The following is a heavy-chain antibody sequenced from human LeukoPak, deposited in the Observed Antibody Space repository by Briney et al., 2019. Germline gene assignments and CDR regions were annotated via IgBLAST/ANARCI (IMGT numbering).Heavy chain of an antibody. D-gene: IGHD5-24*01. J-gene: IGHJ3*02. CDR1: GYTFTNFY. Sequence: ASVKVSCKASGYTFTNFYIHWVRQAPGQGLEWMGLINPGGDNTNYAQNFQGRVTMTRDTSASTVYMELSSLRSEDTAIYYCARIRDGYNDAYDIWGQGTVVTVPS. V-gene: IGHV1-46*01. CDR2: INPGGDNT. CDR3: ARIRDGYNDAYDI.